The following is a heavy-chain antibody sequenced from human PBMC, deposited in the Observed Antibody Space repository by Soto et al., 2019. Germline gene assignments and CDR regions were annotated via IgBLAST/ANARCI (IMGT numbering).Heavy chain of an antibody. V-gene: IGHV3-73*01. D-gene: IGHD3-22*01. CDR2: IRSKANSYAT. Sequence: PXASLRLSCAASVFPFSDSAMHGVRQASGKGLEWVGRIRSKANSYATAYAASVKGRFTISRDDSKNTAYLQMNSLKTEDTAVYYCTITMIVVGYYYYGMDVWGQGTTVTVSS. CDR1: VFPFSDSA. CDR3: TITMIVVGYYYYGMDV. J-gene: IGHJ6*02.